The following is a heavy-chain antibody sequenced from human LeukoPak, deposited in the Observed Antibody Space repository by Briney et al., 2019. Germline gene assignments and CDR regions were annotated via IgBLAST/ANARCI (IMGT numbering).Heavy chain of an antibody. J-gene: IGHJ5*02. V-gene: IGHV1-2*02. D-gene: IGHD2-21*02. CDR1: GYTFTGYY. CDR3: ASAYCGGDCYRHWFDP. Sequence: ASVKVSCEASGYTFTGYYMHWVRQAPGQGLEWMGWINPNSGGTNYAQKFQGRVTMTRDTSISTAYMELSRLRSDDTAVYYCASAYCGGDCYRHWFDPWGQGTLVTVSS. CDR2: INPNSGGT.